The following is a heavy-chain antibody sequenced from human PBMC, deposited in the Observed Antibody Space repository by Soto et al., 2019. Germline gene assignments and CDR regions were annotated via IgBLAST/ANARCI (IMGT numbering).Heavy chain of an antibody. Sequence: PSETLSLTCTVSGGSISSYYWSWIRQPPGKGLEWIGYIYYSGSTNYNPSLKSRVTISVDTSKNQFSLKLSSVTAADTAVYYCARTRTDGSNERRWFDPWGQGTLVTGSS. CDR2: IYYSGST. CDR3: ARTRTDGSNERRWFDP. D-gene: IGHD1-1*01. V-gene: IGHV4-59*01. CDR1: GGSISSYY. J-gene: IGHJ5*02.